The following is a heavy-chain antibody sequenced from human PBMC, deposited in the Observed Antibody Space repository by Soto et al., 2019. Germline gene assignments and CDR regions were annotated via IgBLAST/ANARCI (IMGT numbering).Heavy chain of an antibody. Sequence: ASVKVSCKASAGTFINYGITWVRQAPGQRLEWMGWINAIIGKTYYAQKLQGRVTMTTDESTSTAYMELRSLRSDDTAVYYCARRADWTNDAFDIWGQGTMVTVSS. CDR2: INAIIGKT. CDR1: AGTFINYG. J-gene: IGHJ3*02. CDR3: ARRADWTNDAFDI. V-gene: IGHV1-18*01. D-gene: IGHD1-1*01.